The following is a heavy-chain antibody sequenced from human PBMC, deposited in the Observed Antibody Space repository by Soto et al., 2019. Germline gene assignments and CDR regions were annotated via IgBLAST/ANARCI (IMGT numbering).Heavy chain of an antibody. CDR1: GGSMIGFY. Sequence: SETLSLTCTVSGGSMIGFYWSLFRLPPGKPMEWIGYVHDSWGAAYNPSLRSRVAISLDTSKSQFSLSLTSVSATDTAMYYCVRQGYGPLHGLVDVWGQGTTVT. J-gene: IGHJ6*02. CDR2: VHDSWGA. D-gene: IGHD5-18*01. CDR3: VRQGYGPLHGLVDV. V-gene: IGHV4-59*08.